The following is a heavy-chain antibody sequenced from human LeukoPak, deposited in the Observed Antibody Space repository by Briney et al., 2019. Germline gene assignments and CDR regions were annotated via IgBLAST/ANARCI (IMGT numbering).Heavy chain of an antibody. CDR3: VSDDGDV. Sequence: GGSLRLSCVFSGFTFSNYWMKWVRRAPGKVLECVASINEDGSGKYSMDSVKDRVTISRDNAKNSLDLQIKSLTVEDTAIYYCVSDDGDVWGKGTTVTVSS. V-gene: IGHV3-7*01. J-gene: IGHJ6*04. CDR2: INEDGSGK. CDR1: GFTFSNYW.